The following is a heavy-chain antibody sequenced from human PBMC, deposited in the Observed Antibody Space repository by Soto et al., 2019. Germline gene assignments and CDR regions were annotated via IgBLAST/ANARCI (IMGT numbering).Heavy chain of an antibody. J-gene: IGHJ4*02. CDR1: GFTFSSYA. Sequence: GGSLRLSCAASGFTFSSYAMSWVRQAPGKGLEWVSAISGSGGSTYYADSVKGRFTISRDNSKNTLYLQMNSLRAEDTAVYYCAKNTYYDILTGLYYFDYWGQGTLVTVSS. CDR2: ISGSGGST. V-gene: IGHV3-23*01. D-gene: IGHD3-9*01. CDR3: AKNTYYDILTGLYYFDY.